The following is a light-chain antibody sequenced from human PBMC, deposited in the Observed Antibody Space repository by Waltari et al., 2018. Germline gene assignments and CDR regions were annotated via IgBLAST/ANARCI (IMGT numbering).Light chain of an antibody. CDR1: SYDAGTYNY. V-gene: IGLV2-14*03. CDR2: DVS. CDR3: SSYTSSSTVGVL. Sequence: QSALTQPAPVPGSPGKSITIPCTGPSYDAGTYNYVSWYQQRPGKAPRLIIYDVSYLPSGVSNRFSGSKSGSTASLTISGLQAEDEADYHCSSYTSSSTVGVLFGGGTKLTVL. J-gene: IGLJ2*01.